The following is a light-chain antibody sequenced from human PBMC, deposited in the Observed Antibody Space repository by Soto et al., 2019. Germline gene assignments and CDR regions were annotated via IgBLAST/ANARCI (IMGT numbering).Light chain of an antibody. CDR1: QGITNF. Sequence: DIQMTQSPSSLSASVGDRVTITCRASQGITNFLAWYQQKPGKVPKLLIHAASTLHSGVPSRFSGSGSGTDFTLTISSLQPEDVATYYCQKCNSAPITFGQGTRLEIK. CDR3: QKCNSAPIT. V-gene: IGKV1-27*01. CDR2: AAS. J-gene: IGKJ5*01.